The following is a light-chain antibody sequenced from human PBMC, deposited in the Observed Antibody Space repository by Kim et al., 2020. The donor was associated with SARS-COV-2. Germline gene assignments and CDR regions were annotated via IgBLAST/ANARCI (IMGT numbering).Light chain of an antibody. CDR1: KLGYKY. V-gene: IGLV3-1*01. CDR2: QDS. J-gene: IGLJ2*01. CDR3: QAWDSSTVV. Sequence: VSPGQTASITCSGDKLGYKYDCWYKQKPGQSPVLVIYQDSKRPSGIPERFAGSNSGNTATLTISGTQAMDEADYYCQAWDSSTVVFGGGTQLTVL.